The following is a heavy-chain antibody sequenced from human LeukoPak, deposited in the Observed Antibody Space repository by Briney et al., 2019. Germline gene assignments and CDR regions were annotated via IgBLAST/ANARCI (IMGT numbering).Heavy chain of an antibody. V-gene: IGHV3-30*18. CDR3: AKVGASAGAEDYYYGMGV. J-gene: IGHJ6*02. CDR2: ISADGSNK. Sequence: TGTSLRLSCAASGFTFGTYAMHWVRQAPGKGLEWVAVISADGSNKYYVDSVKGRFIIYRDIFKDTLYLQMNILRSDDTAVYYCAKVGASAGAEDYYYGMGVWGQGTTVTVSS. CDR1: GFTFGTYA. D-gene: IGHD6-19*01.